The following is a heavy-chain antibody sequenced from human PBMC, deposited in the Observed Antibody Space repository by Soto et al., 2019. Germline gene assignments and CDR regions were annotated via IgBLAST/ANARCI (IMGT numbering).Heavy chain of an antibody. Sequence: PSETLSLTCTVSGGAISSYYWSGIRQPPGKGLEWIGYIYYSGSTNYNPSLKSRVTISVDTSKNQFSLKLSSVTAADTVVYYCARADRLGWFDPWGQGTLVTVSS. J-gene: IGHJ5*02. D-gene: IGHD1-26*01. CDR1: GGAISSYY. V-gene: IGHV4-59*01. CDR3: ARADRLGWFDP. CDR2: IYYSGST.